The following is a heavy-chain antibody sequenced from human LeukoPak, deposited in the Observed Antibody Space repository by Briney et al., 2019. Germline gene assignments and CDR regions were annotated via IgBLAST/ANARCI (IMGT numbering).Heavy chain of an antibody. V-gene: IGHV3-72*01. J-gene: IGHJ4*02. CDR1: GFTFSDHI. CDR2: IRNKASSHTT. CDR3: ARSPLGVAPFDY. D-gene: IGHD2-8*01. Sequence: GGSLRLSCAALGFTFSDHIMDWVRQAPGEGLEWVARIRNKASSHTTEYAASVKGRFTISRDDSNNSLHLQMNSLKTDDTAVYYCARSPLGVAPFDYWGQGTLVTVSS.